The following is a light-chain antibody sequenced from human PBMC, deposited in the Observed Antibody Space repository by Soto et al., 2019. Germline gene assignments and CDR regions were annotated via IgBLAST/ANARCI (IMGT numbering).Light chain of an antibody. CDR3: QQYGGSPQYT. Sequence: EIVLTQSPGTLSLSPGERATLSCRASHSVSSSYLAWYQQKPGQAPRLLIYGASSRATGIPDRFSGSGSGTDFALTIGRLEPEGFAVYYCQQYGGSPQYTFGPGTKLEIK. J-gene: IGKJ2*01. V-gene: IGKV3-20*01. CDR2: GAS. CDR1: HSVSSSY.